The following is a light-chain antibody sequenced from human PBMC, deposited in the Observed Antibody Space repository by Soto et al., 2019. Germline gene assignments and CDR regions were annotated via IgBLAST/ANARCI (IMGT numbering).Light chain of an antibody. CDR2: DAS. CDR1: QSVSSY. Sequence: EIVLNQSPGALSLSPGERATLSCRASQSVSSYLAWYQQKPGQAPRLLIYDASNRATGIPARFSGSGSGTDFTLTISSLEPEDFAVYYCQQRSNWPITFGQGTRLEI. J-gene: IGKJ5*01. V-gene: IGKV3-11*01. CDR3: QQRSNWPIT.